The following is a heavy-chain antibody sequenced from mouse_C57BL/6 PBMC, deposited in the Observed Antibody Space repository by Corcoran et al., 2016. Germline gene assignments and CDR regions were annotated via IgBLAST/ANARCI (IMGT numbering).Heavy chain of an antibody. CDR2: IYWDDDK. D-gene: IGHD2-5*01. CDR1: GFSLSTSGMG. V-gene: IGHV8-12*01. CDR3: ARCYSNYVFAY. J-gene: IGHJ3*01. Sequence: QVTLKESGPGILQSSQTLSLTCSFSGFSLSTSGMGVSWIRQPSGKGLEWLAHIYWDDDKRYNPSLKSRLTISKDTSRNQVFLKITSVDTADTATYYCARCYSNYVFAYWGQGTRVTVAA.